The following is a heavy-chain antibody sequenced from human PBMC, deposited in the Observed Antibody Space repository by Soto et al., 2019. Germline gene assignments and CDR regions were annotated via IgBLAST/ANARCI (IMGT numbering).Heavy chain of an antibody. J-gene: IGHJ4*02. CDR1: GGTISSSF. Sequence: LETLSPSCALPGGTISSSFWSSFRQAPGKGLEWIGYIYYSGSTNYNPSLKSRVTISVDTSKNQFSLKLSSVTAADTAVYYCARSNYPFWCFDYWGQGTLVTVSS. CDR3: ARSNYPFWCFDY. D-gene: IGHD4-4*01. CDR2: IYYSGST. V-gene: IGHV4-59*01.